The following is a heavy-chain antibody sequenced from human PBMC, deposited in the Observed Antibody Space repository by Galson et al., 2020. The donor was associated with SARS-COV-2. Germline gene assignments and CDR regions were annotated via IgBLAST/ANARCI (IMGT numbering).Heavy chain of an antibody. CDR3: AKATDARPYYGMDV. J-gene: IGHJ6*02. CDR1: GFTFSSYG. V-gene: IGHV3-30*18. CDR2: ISYDGSNK. Sequence: GESLKISCAASGFTFSSYGMHWVRQAPGKGLEWVAVISYDGSNKYYADPVKGRFTISRDNSKNTLYLQMNSLRAEDTAVYYCAKATDARPYYGMDVWGQGTTVNVSS. D-gene: IGHD4-17*01.